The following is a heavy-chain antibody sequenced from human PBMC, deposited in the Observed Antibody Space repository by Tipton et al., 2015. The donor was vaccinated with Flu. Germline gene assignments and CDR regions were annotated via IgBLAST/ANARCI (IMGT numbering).Heavy chain of an antibody. D-gene: IGHD3-3*02. J-gene: IGHJ5*02. V-gene: IGHV4-4*07. CDR2: IYTSGST. CDR3: ARHFTAKNWFDP. CDR1: GGSISSYY. Sequence: TLSLTCTVSGGSISSYYWSWIRQPAGKGLEWIGRIYTSGSTNYNPSLKSRVTMSVDTSKNQFSLKLRSVTAADTAIYYCARHFTAKNWFDPWGQGIQVTVSS.